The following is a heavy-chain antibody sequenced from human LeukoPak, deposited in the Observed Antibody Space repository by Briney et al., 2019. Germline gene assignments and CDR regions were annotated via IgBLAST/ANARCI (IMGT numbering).Heavy chain of an antibody. J-gene: IGHJ6*02. Sequence: GGSLRLSCVVSGFIVSSNYMSWVRQAPGKGLEWVSVIYSGGSTYYPDSVKGRFTISRDNSKNTLYLQMNSLRPEDTAVYYCARAGCSGGNCYLGYYYGMDVWGQGTTVTVSS. V-gene: IGHV3-66*02. CDR2: IYSGGST. CDR1: GFIVSSNY. CDR3: ARAGCSGGNCYLGYYYGMDV. D-gene: IGHD2-15*01.